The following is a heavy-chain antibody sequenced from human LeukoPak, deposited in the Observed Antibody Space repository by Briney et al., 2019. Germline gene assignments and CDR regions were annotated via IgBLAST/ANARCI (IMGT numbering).Heavy chain of an antibody. D-gene: IGHD1-26*01. CDR3: AAPSGSYYGRDYYYYSGMDV. V-gene: IGHV1-58*01. CDR1: GFTFTISA. J-gene: IGHJ6*02. CDR2: IVVGSGNT. Sequence: SVKVSCKASGFTFTISAVQWVRQARGQRLEWIGWIVVGSGNTNYAQKFQERVTITRDMSTSTAYMELSSLRSEHTAVYYCAAPSGSYYGRDYYYYSGMDVWGQGTTVTVSS.